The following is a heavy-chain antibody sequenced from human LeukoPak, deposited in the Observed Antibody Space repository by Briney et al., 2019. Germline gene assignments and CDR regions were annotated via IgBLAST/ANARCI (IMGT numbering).Heavy chain of an antibody. CDR1: GFTVSTNY. D-gene: IGHD6-25*01. V-gene: IGHV3-53*01. J-gene: IGHJ4*02. Sequence: SGGSLRPSCAASGFTVSTNYMSWVRQAPGKGLEWVSVIYSGGTTYYADSVKGRFTISRDNSKNTVYLQMNSPIGEDTAVYYCVRGAAGDCWGQGTLVTVSS. CDR2: IYSGGTT. CDR3: VRGAAGDC.